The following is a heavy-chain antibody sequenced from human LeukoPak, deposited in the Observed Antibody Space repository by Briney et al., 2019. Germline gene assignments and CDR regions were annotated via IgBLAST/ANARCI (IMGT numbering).Heavy chain of an antibody. Sequence: GGSLRLSCAASGFTFSSYSMNWIRQAPGKGLEWISYISSSVTTIYYADSVKGRFTISRDNAKNSLYLQMNSLRAEDTAVYYCARELYGGAFDIWGQGTMVTVSS. D-gene: IGHD2-2*02. CDR1: GFTFSSYS. V-gene: IGHV3-48*04. CDR3: ARELYGGAFDI. J-gene: IGHJ3*02. CDR2: ISSSVTTI.